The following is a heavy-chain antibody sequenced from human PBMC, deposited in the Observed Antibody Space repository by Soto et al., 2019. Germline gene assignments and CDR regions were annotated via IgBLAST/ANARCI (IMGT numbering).Heavy chain of an antibody. D-gene: IGHD3-10*01. J-gene: IGHJ6*02. V-gene: IGHV5-51*01. Sequence: XEDLKIALKGSGYSFTSYWIGWVREMPGKGLEWMGIISPGDSDTRYSPSFQGHVTTSADTSIRTAYLQCSSLTASATAMYYCARLYGSGSYYYYYYGMDVWGQGTTVTVSS. CDR3: ARLYGSGSYYYYYYGMDV. CDR2: ISPGDSDT. CDR1: GYSFTSYW.